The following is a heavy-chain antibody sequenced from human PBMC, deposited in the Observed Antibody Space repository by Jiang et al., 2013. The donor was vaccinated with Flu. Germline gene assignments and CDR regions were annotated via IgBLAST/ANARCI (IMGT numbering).Heavy chain of an antibody. V-gene: IGHV4-34*01. CDR2: INHSGST. CDR3: ARHMGMWYFDL. J-gene: IGHJ2*01. CDR1: GGSFSGYY. Sequence: LLKPSETLSLTCAVYGGSFSGYYWSWIRQPPGKGLEWIGEINHSGSTNYNPSLKSRVTISVDTSKNQFPLKLSSVTAADTAVYYCARHMGMWYFDLWGRGTLVTVSS. D-gene: IGHD7-27*01.